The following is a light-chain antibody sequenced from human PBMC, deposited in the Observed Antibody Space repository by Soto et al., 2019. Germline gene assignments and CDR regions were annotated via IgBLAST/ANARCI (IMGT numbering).Light chain of an antibody. CDR1: QSVSSSY. CDR3: QQYGSSPYT. Sequence: EIVLTQSPGTLSLSPGERATLSCRASQSVSSSYLAWYQQKPGQAPRLIIYGASDRATGITDRFSGSGSGTEFTLTISRLEPEDFAVYYCQQYGSSPYTFGQGTKLEIK. J-gene: IGKJ2*01. CDR2: GAS. V-gene: IGKV3-20*01.